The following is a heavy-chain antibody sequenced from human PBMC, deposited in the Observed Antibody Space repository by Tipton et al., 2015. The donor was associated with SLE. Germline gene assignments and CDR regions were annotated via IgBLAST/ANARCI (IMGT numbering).Heavy chain of an antibody. Sequence: LRLSCTVSGGSISSGSYYWSWIRQPAGKGLEWIGRIYTSGSINYNPSLKSRVTISVDTSKNQFSLKLSSVTAADTAVYYCAREKYSSSSFDYWGQGTLVTVSS. J-gene: IGHJ4*02. CDR2: IYTSGSI. CDR3: AREKYSSSSFDY. CDR1: GGSISSGSYY. D-gene: IGHD6-6*01. V-gene: IGHV4-61*02.